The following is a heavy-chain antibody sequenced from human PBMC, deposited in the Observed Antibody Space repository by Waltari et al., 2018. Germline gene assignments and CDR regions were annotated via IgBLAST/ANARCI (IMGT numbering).Heavy chain of an antibody. V-gene: IGHV3-21*01. CDR3: ARARYYDSSGYYGDY. CDR1: GFTFSSYS. CDR2: ISSSSSYI. D-gene: IGHD3-22*01. J-gene: IGHJ4*02. Sequence: SGGGLVKPGGSLRLSCAASGFTFSSYSMNWVRQAPGKGLEWVSSISSSSSYIYYADSVKGRFTISRDNAKNSLYLQMNSLRAEDTAVYYCARARYYDSSGYYGDYWGQGTLVTVSS.